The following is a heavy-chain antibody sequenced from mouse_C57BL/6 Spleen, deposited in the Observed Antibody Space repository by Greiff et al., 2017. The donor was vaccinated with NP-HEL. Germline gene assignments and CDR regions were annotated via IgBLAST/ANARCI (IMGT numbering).Heavy chain of an antibody. J-gene: IGHJ4*01. CDR1: GFTFSDYG. CDR2: ISSGSSTI. V-gene: IGHV5-17*01. Sequence: EVKVVESGGGLVKPGGSLKLSCAASGFTFSDYGMHWVRQAPEKGLEWVAYISSGSSTIYYADTVKGRFTISRDNAKNTLFLQMTSLRSEDTALYYCASRGAMDYWGQGTSVTVSS. CDR3: ASRGAMDY.